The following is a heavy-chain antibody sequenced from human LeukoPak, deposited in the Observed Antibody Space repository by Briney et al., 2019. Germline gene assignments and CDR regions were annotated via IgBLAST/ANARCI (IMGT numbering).Heavy chain of an antibody. J-gene: IGHJ4*02. CDR2: ISGSGGST. CDR3: AKDLGIVGATTYFDY. Sequence: GGSLRLSCAASGFTFSSYAMSWVRQAPGKGLEWVSAISGSGGSTYYADSVKGRFTISRDNSKNTLYLQMNSLRAEDTAVYYCAKDLGIVGATTYFDYWGQGTLVTVSS. CDR1: GFTFSSYA. V-gene: IGHV3-23*01. D-gene: IGHD1-26*01.